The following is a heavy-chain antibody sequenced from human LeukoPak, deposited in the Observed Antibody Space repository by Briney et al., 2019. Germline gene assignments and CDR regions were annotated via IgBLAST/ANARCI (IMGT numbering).Heavy chain of an antibody. J-gene: IGHJ6*02. D-gene: IGHD5-18*01. Sequence: SETLSLTCTVSGGFTASSSHYWGWIRQSPGKGLEWIAIMYYTGSTYYNPPLKSRVSISVDTSRNQFSLKLTSVTAADTAIYYCARHRIQPPVLMDVWGQGTTVTVSS. CDR1: GGFTASSSHY. V-gene: IGHV4-39*01. CDR2: MYYTGST. CDR3: ARHRIQPPVLMDV.